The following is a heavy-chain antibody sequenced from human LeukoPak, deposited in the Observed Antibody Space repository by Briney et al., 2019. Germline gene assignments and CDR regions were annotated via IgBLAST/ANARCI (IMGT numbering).Heavy chain of an antibody. CDR1: GYTFTGYY. D-gene: IGHD2-15*01. J-gene: IGHJ4*02. CDR2: INPNSGGT. CDR3: ATRPINCIITDCYVDN. Sequence: ASVKVSCKASGYTFTGYYMHWVRQAPGQGLEWMGWINPNSGGTNYAQKFQDRVTMTRDTSLSTAYMELSRLRSDDTAIYFCATRPINCIITDCYVDNWGQGTLVTVSS. V-gene: IGHV1-2*02.